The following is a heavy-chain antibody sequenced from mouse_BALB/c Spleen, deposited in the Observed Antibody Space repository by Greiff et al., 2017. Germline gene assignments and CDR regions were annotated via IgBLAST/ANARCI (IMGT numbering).Heavy chain of an antibody. J-gene: IGHJ4*01. CDR2: ISSGGST. CDR1: GFTFSSYA. V-gene: IGHV5-6-5*01. Sequence: EVKVVDSGGGLVKPGGSLKLSCAASGFTFSSYAMYWVRQTPEKRLEWVAYISSGGSTYYPDSVKGRFTISRDNARNILYMQMSSLRSEDTAMYYCARGQMDSYGYDGYYYAMDYWGQGTSVTVSS. D-gene: IGHD2-2*01. CDR3: ARGQMDSYGYDGYYYAMDY.